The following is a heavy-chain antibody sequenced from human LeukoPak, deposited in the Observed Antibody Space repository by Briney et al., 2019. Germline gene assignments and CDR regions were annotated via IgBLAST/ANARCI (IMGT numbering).Heavy chain of an antibody. CDR2: IYYSGST. CDR1: GGSISSGDYY. D-gene: IGHD5-24*01. CDR3: ARADGYNSPLDY. J-gene: IGHJ4*02. V-gene: IGHV4-30-4*01. Sequence: SETLSLTCTVSGGSISSGDYYWSWIRQPPGKGLERIGYIYYSGSTYYNPSLKSRVTISVDTSKNQFSLKLSSVTAADTAVYYCARADGYNSPLDYWGRGTLVTVSS.